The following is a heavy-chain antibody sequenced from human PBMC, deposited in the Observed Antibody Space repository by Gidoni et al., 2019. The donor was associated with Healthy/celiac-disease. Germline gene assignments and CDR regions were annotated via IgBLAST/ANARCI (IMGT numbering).Heavy chain of an antibody. CDR3: ARDALIQNDYGDYGWFDP. Sequence: QVQLQESGPGLVKPSETLSLTCTVSGGSISRYYWSWIRHPPGKGLEWIGYIYYSGSTNYNPSLKSRVTISVDTSKNQFSLKLSSVTAADTAVYYCARDALIQNDYGDYGWFDPWGQGTLVTVSS. J-gene: IGHJ5*02. D-gene: IGHD4-17*01. CDR1: GGSISRYY. CDR2: IYYSGST. V-gene: IGHV4-59*01.